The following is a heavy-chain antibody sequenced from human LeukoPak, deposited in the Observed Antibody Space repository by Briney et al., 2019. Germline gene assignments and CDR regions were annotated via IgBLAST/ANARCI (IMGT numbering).Heavy chain of an antibody. CDR1: AYSINSDYS. Sequence: TETLSLTCTVSAYSINSDYSWGWIRQPPGKGVEWIGNIFHTGATYYNPSLKSRVTISVDTSKSQFSLRLSSVTATDTAVYFCARVRQKGTIWFDPWGQGTLVTVSS. J-gene: IGHJ5*02. CDR3: ARVRQKGTIWFDP. V-gene: IGHV4-38-2*02. CDR2: IFHTGAT. D-gene: IGHD4/OR15-4a*01.